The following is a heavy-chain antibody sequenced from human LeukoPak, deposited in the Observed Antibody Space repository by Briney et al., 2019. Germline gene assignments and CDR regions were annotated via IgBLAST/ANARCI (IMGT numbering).Heavy chain of an antibody. CDR1: GYTFTNYY. CDR2: INPSGGTT. V-gene: IGHV1-46*01. D-gene: IGHD3-10*01. Sequence: ASVKVSCKASGYTFTNYYLHWVRQAPGQGLAWMGIINPSGGTTRYVEKFQGRVTMTRDTSASTVYMELRSLRSEDTAVYYCARGGYSESFYNPRSYGMDVWGQGTAVNVSS. CDR3: ARGGYSESFYNPRSYGMDV. J-gene: IGHJ6*02.